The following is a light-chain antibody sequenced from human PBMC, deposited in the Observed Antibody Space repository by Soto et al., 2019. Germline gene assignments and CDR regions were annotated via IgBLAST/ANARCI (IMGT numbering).Light chain of an antibody. J-gene: IGLJ2*01. V-gene: IGLV1-51*01. Sequence: QSVLTQPPSVSAAPGQTVTLSCSGSSSNVQKNFVSWYQHVPGTAPKPLIFDDNKRYSGIPDRFSGSKSGTSATLHITGLQTGDEADYYCGAWDTALDCGFFGGGTKVTVL. CDR3: GAWDTALDCGF. CDR1: SSNVQKNF. CDR2: DDN.